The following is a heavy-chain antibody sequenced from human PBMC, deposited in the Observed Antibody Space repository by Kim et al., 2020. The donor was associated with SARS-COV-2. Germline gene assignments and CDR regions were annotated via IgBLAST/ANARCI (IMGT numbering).Heavy chain of an antibody. CDR2: IYYSGST. CDR3: ARARLRFIWFDP. D-gene: IGHD5-12*01. J-gene: IGHJ5*02. Sequence: SETLSLTCTVSGGSISSGDYYWSWIRQPPGKGLEWIGYIYYSGSTYYNPSLKSRVTISVDTSKNQFSLKLSSVTAADTAVYYCARARLRFIWFDPWGQGTLVTVSS. CDR1: GGSISSGDYY. V-gene: IGHV4-30-4*01.